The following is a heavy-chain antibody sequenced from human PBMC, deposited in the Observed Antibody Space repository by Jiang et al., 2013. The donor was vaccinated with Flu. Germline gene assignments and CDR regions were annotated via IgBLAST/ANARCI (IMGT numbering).Heavy chain of an antibody. CDR3: ARHIAVPAAIQDPSSEYYYYGMDV. Sequence: GAEVKKPGSSVKVSCKASGGTFSSYAISWVRQAPGQGLEWMGGIIPIFGTANYAQKFQGRVTITADKSTSTAYMELSSLRSEDTAVYYCARHIAVPAAIQDPSSEYYYYGMDVWGKGTTVTVSS. V-gene: IGHV1-69*06. J-gene: IGHJ6*04. D-gene: IGHD2-2*01. CDR2: IIPIFGTA. CDR1: GGTFSSYA.